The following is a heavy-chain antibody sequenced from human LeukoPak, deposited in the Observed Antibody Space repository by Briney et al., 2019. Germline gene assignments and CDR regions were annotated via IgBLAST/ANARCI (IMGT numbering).Heavy chain of an antibody. V-gene: IGHV3-30*18. D-gene: IGHD6-19*01. CDR1: GFTFSSYG. CDR3: AKVQYSSGWYYFDY. CDR2: ISYDGSNK. J-gene: IGHJ4*02. Sequence: PGGSLRLSCAASGFTFSSYGMHWVRQAPGKGLEWVAVISYDGSNKYYADSVKGRFTISRDNSKNTLYLQMNSLRAEDTAVYYCAKVQYSSGWYYFDYWGQGTLVTVSS.